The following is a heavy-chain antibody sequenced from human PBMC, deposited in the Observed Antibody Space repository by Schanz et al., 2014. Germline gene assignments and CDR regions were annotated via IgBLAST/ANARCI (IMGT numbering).Heavy chain of an antibody. D-gene: IGHD3-10*01. CDR1: GFNFANHA. V-gene: IGHV3-30*18. Sequence: QVQLVESGGGVVQPERSLRLSCAASGFNFANHAIHWVRQGQGNGLQWVAVISSDGSKKLYADSVKARFTISRDNSKNSVSLQMDSLRPEDTAVYCCAKDLHSNSGNYYSYYVAAWGPGALVTVSS. CDR2: ISSDGSKK. J-gene: IGHJ4*02. CDR3: AKDLHSNSGNYYSYYVAA.